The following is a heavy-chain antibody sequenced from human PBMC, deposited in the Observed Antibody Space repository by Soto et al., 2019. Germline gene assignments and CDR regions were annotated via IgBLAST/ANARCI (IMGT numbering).Heavy chain of an antibody. D-gene: IGHD6-19*01. V-gene: IGHV1-69*19. CDR2: TIPMFATA. CDR1: GGSFSNYI. CDR3: ARGLFGQQWLVGFDT. J-gene: IGHJ4*02. Sequence: QVHLVQSGAEVKKPGSSVKVSCKASGGSFSNYIFAWVRQAPGRGLEWMGGTIPMFATAQYAQKLQGRVTISADESTSTVYMDLTSLRSDDTAVYYCARGLFGQQWLVGFDTWGQGTLVTVSS.